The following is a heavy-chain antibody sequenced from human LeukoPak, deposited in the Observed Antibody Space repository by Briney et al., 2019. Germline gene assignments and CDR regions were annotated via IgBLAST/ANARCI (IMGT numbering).Heavy chain of an antibody. CDR3: AKDLAMSKYYDFWSGYHEHNWFDP. D-gene: IGHD3-3*01. J-gene: IGHJ5*02. V-gene: IGHV3-23*01. CDR1: GFTFSSYA. Sequence: GGSLRLSCAASGFTFSSYAMNWVRQAPGKGLEWVSAISGSGGSTYYADSVKGRFTISRDNSKNTLYLQMNSLRAEDTAVYYCAKDLAMSKYYDFWSGYHEHNWFDPWGQGTLVTVSS. CDR2: ISGSGGST.